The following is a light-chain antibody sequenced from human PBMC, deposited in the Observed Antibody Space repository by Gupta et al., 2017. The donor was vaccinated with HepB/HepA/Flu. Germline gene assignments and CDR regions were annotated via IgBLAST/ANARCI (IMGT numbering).Light chain of an antibody. J-gene: IGLJ2*01. CDR1: SSNIGSNS. Sequence: QSVLTQPPSAAGTPGQRVPISCSGSSSNIGSNSVNWYQQLPGTAPNLLIYSNNKRPPGVPDRFSGSKAGTSASLASSGLQSEDEADDYCAAWDDSLNGVLFGGGTKLTVL. V-gene: IGLV1-44*01. CDR2: SNN. CDR3: AAWDDSLNGVL.